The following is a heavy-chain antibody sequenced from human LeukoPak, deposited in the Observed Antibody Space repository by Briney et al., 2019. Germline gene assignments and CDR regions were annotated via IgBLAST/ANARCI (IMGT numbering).Heavy chain of an antibody. V-gene: IGHV4-34*01. Sequence: SETLSLTCAVYGGSFSGYYWSWIRQPPGKGLEWIGEINHSGSTNYNPSLKSRVTISVDTSKNQFSLKLSSVTAADTAVYYCASLVATIPRGVYFDYWGQGTLVTVSS. CDR3: ASLVATIPRGVYFDY. J-gene: IGHJ4*02. CDR1: GGSFSGYY. CDR2: INHSGST. D-gene: IGHD5-12*01.